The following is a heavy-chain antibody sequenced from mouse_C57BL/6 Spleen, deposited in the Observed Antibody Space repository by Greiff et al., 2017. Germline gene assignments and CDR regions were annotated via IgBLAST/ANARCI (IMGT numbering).Heavy chain of an antibody. D-gene: IGHD1-1*01. Sequence: VQPQQSGPELVKPGASVKMSCKASGYTFTDYNMHWVKQSHGKSLEWIGYINPNNGGTSYNQKFKGKATLTVNKSSSTAYMELRSLTSEDSAVYYCARSYGSSLDYWGQGTTLTVSS. CDR1: GYTFTDYN. J-gene: IGHJ2*01. V-gene: IGHV1-22*01. CDR2: INPNNGGT. CDR3: ARSYGSSLDY.